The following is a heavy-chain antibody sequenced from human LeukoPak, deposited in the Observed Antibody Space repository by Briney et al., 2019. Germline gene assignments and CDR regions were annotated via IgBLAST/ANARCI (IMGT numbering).Heavy chain of an antibody. V-gene: IGHV3-53*01. D-gene: IGHD5-18*01. CDR1: GFTVSTNY. J-gene: IGHJ4*02. CDR2: IYSGGSI. CDR3: AKYSVQLWDNFDY. Sequence: GGSLRLSCAASGFTVSTNYMTWVRQTPGKGLEWVSLIYSGGSIYYAASVKGRFTISRDHSKNTLYLQMNSLRAEDTAVYYCAKYSVQLWDNFDYWGQGTLVSVSS.